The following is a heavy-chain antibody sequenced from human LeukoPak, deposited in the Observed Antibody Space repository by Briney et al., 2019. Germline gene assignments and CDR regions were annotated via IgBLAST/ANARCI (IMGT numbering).Heavy chain of an antibody. D-gene: IGHD3-22*01. CDR1: GGSFSGYY. Sequence: SETLSLTCAVYGGSFSGYYWSWIRQPPGKGLEWIGEINHSGSTNYNPSLKSRVTISVDTSKNQFSLKLSSVTAADTAVYYCARGWFYDSSGYYYDYYYGMDVWGQGTTVTVSS. V-gene: IGHV4-34*01. J-gene: IGHJ6*02. CDR2: INHSGST. CDR3: ARGWFYDSSGYYYDYYYGMDV.